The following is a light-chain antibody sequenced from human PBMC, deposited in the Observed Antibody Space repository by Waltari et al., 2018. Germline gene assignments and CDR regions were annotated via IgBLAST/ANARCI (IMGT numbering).Light chain of an antibody. J-gene: IGKJ4*01. Sequence: IVFTQFPALLSFSPGERATLTRRASQSAGTYLAWYQQPPGQSPILLIYDSSYRATGIPARISGRGSETDFTLTSSSLQPEDFAVYCCQQRRNFPLTFGGGTRVQI. CDR2: DSS. CDR1: QSAGTY. CDR3: QQRRNFPLT. V-gene: IGKV3-11*01.